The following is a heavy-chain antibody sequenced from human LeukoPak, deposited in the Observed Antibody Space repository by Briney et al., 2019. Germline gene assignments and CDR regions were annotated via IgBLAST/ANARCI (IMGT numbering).Heavy chain of an antibody. D-gene: IGHD6-6*01. Sequence: PGGSLRLSCAASGLTFSTYAMHWVRQAPGKGLEWVAIISYDGGSTSYADSVKGRFTISRDNSKNTLYLQMSSLRTEDTAVYYCAKIEGSSSYYFDYWGQGTLVTVSS. V-gene: IGHV3-30*18. CDR2: ISYDGGST. CDR1: GLTFSTYA. CDR3: AKIEGSSSYYFDY. J-gene: IGHJ4*02.